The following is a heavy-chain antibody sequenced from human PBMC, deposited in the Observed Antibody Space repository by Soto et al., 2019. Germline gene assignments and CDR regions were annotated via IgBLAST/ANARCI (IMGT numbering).Heavy chain of an antibody. Sequence: EVQLVESGGGLVKPGGSLRLSCAASGFDFSSYSMNWVRQAPGKGLEWVSSINEDSSYTYYAHSLRGRFTNSRDNAKESLYLPMNSLRAEDTGVYYCVRDFGWYFRSGYMDVWGDGATVTVSS. CDR1: GFDFSSYS. V-gene: IGHV3-21*02. CDR3: VRDFGWYFRSGYMDV. CDR2: INEDSSYT. J-gene: IGHJ6*03. D-gene: IGHD3-3*01.